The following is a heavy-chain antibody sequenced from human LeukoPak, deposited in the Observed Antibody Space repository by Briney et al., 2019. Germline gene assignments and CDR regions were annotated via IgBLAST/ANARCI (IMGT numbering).Heavy chain of an antibody. CDR1: GYSFTSYW. CDR2: IYPGGSDT. CDR3: ARAGAGYCSSTSCYWFDP. Sequence: GESLKISCKGSGYSFTSYWIGWVRQMPGKGLEWMGIIYPGGSDTRYSPSFQGQVTISADKSISTAYLQWSSLKASDTAMYYCARAGAGYCSSTSCYWFDPWGQGTLVTVSS. J-gene: IGHJ5*02. V-gene: IGHV5-51*01. D-gene: IGHD2-2*03.